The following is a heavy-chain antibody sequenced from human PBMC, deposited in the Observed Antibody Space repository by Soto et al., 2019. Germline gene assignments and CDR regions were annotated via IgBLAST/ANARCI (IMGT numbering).Heavy chain of an antibody. Sequence: GGSLRLSCAASGFTFSSYAMSWVRQAPGKGLEWVSAISGSGGSTYYADSVKGRFTISRDNSKNTLYLQMNSLRAEDTAVCYCAKVVRQSHYYDSSGYYFDYWGQGTLVTVSS. CDR1: GFTFSSYA. J-gene: IGHJ4*02. CDR2: ISGSGGST. CDR3: AKVVRQSHYYDSSGYYFDY. V-gene: IGHV3-23*01. D-gene: IGHD3-22*01.